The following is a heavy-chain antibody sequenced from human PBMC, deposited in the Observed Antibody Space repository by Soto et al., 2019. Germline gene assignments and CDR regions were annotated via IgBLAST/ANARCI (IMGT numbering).Heavy chain of an antibody. CDR2: IFPGNSET. J-gene: IGHJ5*02. Sequence: GESLKISCKGSGYSCTSYWIGWVRQRPGKGLEWMGIIFPGNSETRYSPSFQGQVTISADTSIMTAYLQWSSLKASDTAIYYCAPLCPVVPAGPSPRRPYNWFDAWGQGTPVTVSS. CDR3: APLCPVVPAGPSPRRPYNWFDA. D-gene: IGHD2-2*01. CDR1: GYSCTSYW. V-gene: IGHV5-51*01.